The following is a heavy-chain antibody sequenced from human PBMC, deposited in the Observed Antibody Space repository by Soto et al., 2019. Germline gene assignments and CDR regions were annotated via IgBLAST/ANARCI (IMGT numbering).Heavy chain of an antibody. CDR2: ISAYNGNT. CDR1: GYTFTSYG. Sequence: ASVKVSCKASGYTFTSYGISWVRQAPGQGLEWMGWISAYNGNTNYAQKLQGRVTMTTDTSTSTAYMELRSLGSDDTAVYYCARGPPLPVTTGGGYYYYGMDVWGQGTTVTVSS. D-gene: IGHD4-4*01. V-gene: IGHV1-18*01. CDR3: ARGPPLPVTTGGGYYYYGMDV. J-gene: IGHJ6*02.